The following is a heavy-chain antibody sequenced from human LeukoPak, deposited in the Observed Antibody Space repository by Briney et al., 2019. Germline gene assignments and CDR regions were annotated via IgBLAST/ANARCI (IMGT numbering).Heavy chain of an antibody. J-gene: IGHJ1*01. Sequence: PGGSLRLSCAASGFTFSSYSMNWVRQAPGQGLEWVSYISSSSSTIYYADSVKGRFTISRDNAKNSLYLQMNSLRAEDTAVYYCARDLYYYDSSSWSYFQHWGQGTLVTVSS. CDR1: GFTFSSYS. D-gene: IGHD3-22*01. CDR2: ISSSSSTI. V-gene: IGHV3-48*01. CDR3: ARDLYYYDSSSWSYFQH.